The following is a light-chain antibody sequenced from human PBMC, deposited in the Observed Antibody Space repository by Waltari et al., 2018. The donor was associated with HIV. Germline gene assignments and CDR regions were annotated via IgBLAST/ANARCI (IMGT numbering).Light chain of an antibody. Sequence: QSALTQPASVSGSPGQSITLSCTGPSTAITYHHFTSCYPQLPGKAPILLIYEVSHRPAGIPDRFSASKSGNTASLTVSGLQAEDEADYYCASYTTSDFLLFGGGTKLTVL. CDR3: ASYTTSDFLL. V-gene: IGLV2-14*01. CDR1: STAITYHHF. CDR2: EVS. J-gene: IGLJ3*02.